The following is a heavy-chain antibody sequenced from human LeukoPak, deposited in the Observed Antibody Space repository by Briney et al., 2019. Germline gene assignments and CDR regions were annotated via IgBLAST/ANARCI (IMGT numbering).Heavy chain of an antibody. CDR1: GFTFTTFT. J-gene: IGHJ3*02. Sequence: GGSLRLSCAASGFTFTTFTMNWVRQAPGKGLEWVSYISSSGSTIYYADSVKGRFTISRDNAKNSLYLQMNSLRAEDTAVYYCARVQVSGGDAFDIWGQGTMVTVSS. V-gene: IGHV3-48*04. D-gene: IGHD6-19*01. CDR2: ISSSGSTI. CDR3: ARVQVSGGDAFDI.